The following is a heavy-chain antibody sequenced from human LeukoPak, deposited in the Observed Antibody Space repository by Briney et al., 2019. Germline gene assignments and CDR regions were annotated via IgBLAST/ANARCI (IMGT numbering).Heavy chain of an antibody. CDR3: ARGYCSSTSCSDDDAFDI. CDR2: IYYSGST. V-gene: IGHV4-39*01. D-gene: IGHD2-2*01. CDR1: GGSISSSSFY. J-gene: IGHJ3*02. Sequence: SETLSLTCTVSGGSISSSSFYWGWIRQPPGKGLEWIGSIYYSGSTYYNPSLKSRVTISVGTSKNQFSLKLSSVTAADTAVYYCARGYCSSTSCSDDDAFDIWGQGTMVTVSS.